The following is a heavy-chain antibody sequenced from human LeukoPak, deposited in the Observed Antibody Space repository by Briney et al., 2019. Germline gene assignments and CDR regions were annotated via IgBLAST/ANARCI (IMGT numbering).Heavy chain of an antibody. V-gene: IGHV4-30-4*01. J-gene: IGHJ6*03. CDR3: ARATHFQGYMDV. Sequence: SQTLSLTCTVSGGSISSGDYYWSWIRQPPGKGLEWIGYIYYSGSTNYNPSLKSRVTISVDTSKNQFSLKLSSATAADTAVYYCARATHFQGYMDVWGKGTTVTVSS. CDR2: IYYSGST. CDR1: GGSISSGDYY.